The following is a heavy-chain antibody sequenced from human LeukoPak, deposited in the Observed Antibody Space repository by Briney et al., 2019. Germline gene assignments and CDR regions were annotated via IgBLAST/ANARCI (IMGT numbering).Heavy chain of an antibody. V-gene: IGHV1-24*01. CDR2: FDPEDGET. D-gene: IGHD3-10*01. CDR3: ATAVAHYYGSGSYYPYYFDY. J-gene: IGHJ4*02. Sequence: ASVKVSCKVSGYTLTELSMHWVRQAPGKGLEWMGGFDPEDGETIYAQKFQGRVTMTEDTSTDTAYMELSSLRSDDTAVYYCATAVAHYYGSGSYYPYYFDYWGQGTLVTVSS. CDR1: GYTLTELS.